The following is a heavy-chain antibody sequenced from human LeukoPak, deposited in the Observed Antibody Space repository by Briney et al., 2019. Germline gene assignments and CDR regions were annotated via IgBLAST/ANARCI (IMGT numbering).Heavy chain of an antibody. CDR1: GGSISSYY. CDR3: ARDVQNYYYYYMDV. J-gene: IGHJ6*03. V-gene: IGHV4-59*01. CDR2: IYYSGST. Sequence: SETLSPTCTVSGGSISSYYWSWIRQPPGKGLEWIGYIYYSGSTNYNPSLKSRVTISVDTSKNQFSLNLSSVTAADTAVYYCARDVQNYYYYYMDVWGKGTTVTVSS.